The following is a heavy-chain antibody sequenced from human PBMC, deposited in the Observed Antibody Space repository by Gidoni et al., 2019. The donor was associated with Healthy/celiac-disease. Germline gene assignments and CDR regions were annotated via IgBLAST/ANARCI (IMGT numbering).Heavy chain of an antibody. J-gene: IGHJ4*02. Sequence: QVQLVESGGGVVQPGWSLTLSCAASGFTFSSYGMHWVRQAPGKGLEWVAVIWYDGSNKYYADSVKGRFTISRDNSKNTLYLQMNSLRAEDTAVYYCARDSSFVDYWGQGTLVTVSS. CDR3: ARDSSFVDY. V-gene: IGHV3-33*01. CDR1: GFTFSSYG. CDR2: IWYDGSNK.